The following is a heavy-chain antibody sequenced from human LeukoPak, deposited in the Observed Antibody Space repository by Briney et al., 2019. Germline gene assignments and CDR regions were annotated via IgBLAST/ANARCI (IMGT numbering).Heavy chain of an antibody. CDR3: ARARSFGFGESGGVDY. Sequence: ASVKVSCKASGYTFTGYYMHWVRQAPGQGLEWMGWINGGNGNTKYSQEFQGRVTITRDTSASTAYMELSSLRSEDMAVYYCARARSFGFGESGGVDYWGQGTLVTVSS. CDR2: INGGNGNT. V-gene: IGHV1-3*03. D-gene: IGHD3-10*01. J-gene: IGHJ4*02. CDR1: GYTFTGYY.